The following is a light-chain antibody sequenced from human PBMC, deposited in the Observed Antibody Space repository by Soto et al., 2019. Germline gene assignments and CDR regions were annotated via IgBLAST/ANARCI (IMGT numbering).Light chain of an antibody. J-gene: IGLJ2*01. CDR3: AAWDDSLNGFVV. V-gene: IGLV1-44*01. Sequence: QSVLTQPPSASGTPGQRVTISCSGSSSNIGSNNVNWYQQLPGTAPKLLIYSNNQRPSGVPDRFSGSKSGTSASLAISGLLYDDEADDYCAAWDDSLNGFVVFGGGTKLTVL. CDR1: SSNIGSNN. CDR2: SNN.